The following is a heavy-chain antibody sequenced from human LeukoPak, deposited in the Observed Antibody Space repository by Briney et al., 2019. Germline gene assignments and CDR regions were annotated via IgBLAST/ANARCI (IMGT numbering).Heavy chain of an antibody. CDR2: INHSGST. V-gene: IGHV4-34*01. CDR1: GGSFSGYY. J-gene: IGHJ4*02. Sequence: SETLSLTCAVYGGSFSGYYWSWIRQPPGKGLEWIGEINHSGSTNYNPSLKSRVTISVDTSKNQFSLKLSSVTAADTAVYYCARGGRAIVLKDWGQGTLVTVPS. D-gene: IGHD3-10*01. CDR3: ARGGRAIVLKD.